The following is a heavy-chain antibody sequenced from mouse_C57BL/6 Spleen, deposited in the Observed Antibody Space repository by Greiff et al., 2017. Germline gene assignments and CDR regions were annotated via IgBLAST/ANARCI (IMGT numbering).Heavy chain of an antibody. Sequence: QVQLQQPGAELVKPGASVKLSCKASGYTFTSYWMQWVKPRPGQGLEWIGEIDPSDSYTNYNQKFKGKATFTVDTSSSTAYMQLSSLTSEDSAVYYCARSNYSNYFAYWGQGTLVTVSA. CDR2: IDPSDSYT. V-gene: IGHV1-50*01. J-gene: IGHJ3*01. D-gene: IGHD2-5*01. CDR3: ARSNYSNYFAY. CDR1: GYTFTSYW.